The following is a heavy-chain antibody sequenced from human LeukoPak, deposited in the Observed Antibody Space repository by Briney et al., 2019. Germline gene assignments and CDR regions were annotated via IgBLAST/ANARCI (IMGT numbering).Heavy chain of an antibody. CDR1: GFTFSSYW. D-gene: IGHD3-10*01. V-gene: IGHV3-74*01. Sequence: GGSLRLSCAASGFTFSSYWKHWVRQAPGKGLVWVSGINTDGSSTTYADSVKGRFTISRDNAKNTLYLQMNSLRGEDTAVYHCARERSGSFDNWGQGTLVTVSS. CDR2: INTDGSST. CDR3: ARERSGSFDN. J-gene: IGHJ4*02.